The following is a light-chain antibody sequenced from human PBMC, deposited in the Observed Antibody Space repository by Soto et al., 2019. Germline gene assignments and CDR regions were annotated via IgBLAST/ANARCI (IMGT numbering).Light chain of an antibody. V-gene: IGKV3-20*01. J-gene: IGKJ4*01. CDR1: QSVSSSY. CDR2: GAS. Sequence: IVLTQSPGTLSLSPGERATLSCRASQSVSSSYLAWYQQKPGQAPRLLIYGASSRATGIPDRFSGSGSGTDFTLTVSSLQPDDFAVYYCQHDYNLLTFGGGTKV. CDR3: QHDYNLLT.